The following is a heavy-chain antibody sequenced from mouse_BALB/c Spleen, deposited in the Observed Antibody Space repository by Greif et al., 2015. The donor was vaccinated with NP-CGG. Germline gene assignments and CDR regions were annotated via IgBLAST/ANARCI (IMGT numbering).Heavy chain of an antibody. CDR2: IWRGGST. Sequence: QVQLQQSGPGLVQPSQSLSITCTVSGFSLTSYGVHWVRQPPGKGLEWLGVIWRGGSTDYNAAFVSRLSITKDNSKSXVFFKMNSLQADDTAIYYCAKNYGNYAMDYWGQGTSVTVSS. CDR1: GFSLTSYG. D-gene: IGHD2-1*01. CDR3: AKNYGNYAMDY. J-gene: IGHJ4*01. V-gene: IGHV2-5*01.